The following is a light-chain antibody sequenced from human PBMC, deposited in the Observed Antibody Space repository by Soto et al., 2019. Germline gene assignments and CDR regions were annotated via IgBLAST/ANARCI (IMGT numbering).Light chain of an antibody. J-gene: IGKJ5*01. CDR1: QSVSSN. CDR2: GAS. CDR3: QQYNNWPIT. V-gene: IGKV3-15*01. Sequence: EIVMTQSPATLSVSPGERATLSCRASQSVSSNLAWYQQKPGQAPRLLIYGASTRATGIPARFSGSGSGTEFTLTISSLQSDDFADYYCQQYNNWPITFGQGTRLEIK.